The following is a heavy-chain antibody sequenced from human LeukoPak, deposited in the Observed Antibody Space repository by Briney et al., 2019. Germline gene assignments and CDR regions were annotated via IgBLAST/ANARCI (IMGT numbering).Heavy chain of an antibody. J-gene: IGHJ5*02. Sequence: SETLSLTCTISGDSIRSFYWSWIRQPPRKGLEWLGYISSTGSTKYSTSLKSRVTISVDTSKNQLSLKLTSVTAADTAVYYCARQVLDFWSPSTLRARFDPWGQGTLVAVPS. CDR2: ISSTGST. V-gene: IGHV4-4*09. CDR1: GDSIRSFY. D-gene: IGHD3-3*01. CDR3: ARQVLDFWSPSTLRARFDP.